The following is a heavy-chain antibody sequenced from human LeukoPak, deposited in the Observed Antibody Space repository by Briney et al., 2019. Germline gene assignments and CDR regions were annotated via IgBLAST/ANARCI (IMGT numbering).Heavy chain of an antibody. CDR1: GYTFTGYY. D-gene: IGHD3-22*01. J-gene: IGHJ4*02. Sequence: ASVKVSCKASGYTFTGYYMHWVRQAPGQGLEWMGGIIPIFGTANHAQKFQGRVTITADESTSTAYMELSSLRSEDTAVYYCASLGPRSAVIGYWGQGTLVTVSS. CDR2: IIPIFGTA. CDR3: ASLGPRSAVIGY. V-gene: IGHV1-69*13.